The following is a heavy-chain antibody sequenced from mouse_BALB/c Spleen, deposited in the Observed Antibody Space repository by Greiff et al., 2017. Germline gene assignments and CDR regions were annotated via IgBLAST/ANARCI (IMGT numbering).Heavy chain of an antibody. CDR1: GFNIKDTY. D-gene: IGHD2-3*01. CDR3: ARVDGYYVYYAMDY. Sequence: EVQLKESGAELVKPGASVKLSCTASGFNIKDTYMHWVKQRPEQGLEWIGRIDPANGNTKYDPKFQGKATITADTSSNTAYLQLSSLTSEDTAVYYCARVDGYYVYYAMDYWGQGTSVTVSS. J-gene: IGHJ4*01. V-gene: IGHV14-3*02. CDR2: IDPANGNT.